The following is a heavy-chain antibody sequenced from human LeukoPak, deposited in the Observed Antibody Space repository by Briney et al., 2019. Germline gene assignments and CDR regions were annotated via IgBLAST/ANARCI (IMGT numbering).Heavy chain of an antibody. CDR1: GYTLTELS. J-gene: IGHJ5*02. Sequence: ASVKVSCKVSGYTLTELSMHWVRQAPGKGLEWMGGFDPEDGETIYAQKFQGRVAMTEDTSTDTAYMELSSLRPEDTAVYYCATWQQLTWRRFRLGFDPWGQGTLVTVSS. V-gene: IGHV1-24*01. D-gene: IGHD6-13*01. CDR2: FDPEDGET. CDR3: ATWQQLTWRRFRLGFDP.